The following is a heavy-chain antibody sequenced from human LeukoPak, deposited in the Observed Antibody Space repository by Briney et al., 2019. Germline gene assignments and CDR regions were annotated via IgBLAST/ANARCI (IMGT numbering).Heavy chain of an antibody. Sequence: GGSLRLSCAASGFTFNNYAMHWVRQAPGKGLEWVAGISYDGSNKYYLDSVKGRFIISRDNSKSTLYLQMNSLRAEDTAVYYCARDLWLTYYYYMDVWGKGTTVTISS. CDR3: ARDLWLTYYYYMDV. D-gene: IGHD4/OR15-4a*01. V-gene: IGHV3-30*04. CDR2: ISYDGSNK. J-gene: IGHJ6*03. CDR1: GFTFNNYA.